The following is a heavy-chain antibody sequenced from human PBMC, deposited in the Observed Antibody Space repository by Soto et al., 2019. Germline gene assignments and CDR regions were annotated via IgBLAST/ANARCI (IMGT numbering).Heavy chain of an antibody. V-gene: IGHV4-39*01. J-gene: IGHJ5*02. CDR1: GGSISSSDYY. Sequence: QLQLQESGPGLVKPSETLSLTCTVSGGSISSSDYYWGWIRQPPGKGLEWIGSIYYSGNTYYNPSLRSRVPISVDASKNQFSLKLSSVTAADTAVYYCAYLDYWSGGSCYTWGQGTLVTVSS. D-gene: IGHD2-15*01. CDR3: AYLDYWSGGSCYT. CDR2: IYYSGNT.